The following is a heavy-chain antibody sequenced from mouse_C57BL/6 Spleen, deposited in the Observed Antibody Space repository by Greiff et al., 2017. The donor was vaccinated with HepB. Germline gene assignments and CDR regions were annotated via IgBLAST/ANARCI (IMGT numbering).Heavy chain of an antibody. V-gene: IGHV1-50*01. CDR2: IDPSDSYT. CDR1: GYTFTSYW. Sequence: VQLQQPGAELVKPGASVKLSCKASGYTFTSYWMQWVKQRPGQGLEWIGEIDPSDSYTNYNQKFKGKATLTVDTSSSTAYMQLSSLTSEDSAVYYCARGRRKKAYGNYVDYWGQGTTLTVSS. D-gene: IGHD6-5*01. CDR3: ARGRRKKAYGNYVDY. J-gene: IGHJ2*01.